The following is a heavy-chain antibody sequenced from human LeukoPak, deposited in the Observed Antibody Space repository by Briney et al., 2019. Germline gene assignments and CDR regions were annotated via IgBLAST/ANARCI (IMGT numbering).Heavy chain of an antibody. D-gene: IGHD3-10*01. CDR3: ARLGFDYDSGSPRRLYYYYFYMAV. V-gene: IGHV3-53*01. J-gene: IGHJ6*03. CDR2: IYSGGST. CDR1: GFTVSSNY. Sequence: GGSLRLSCAASGFTVSSNYMNWIRQAPGKGLEWVSVIYSGGSTYYADSVKGRFTISRDNSKNTLYLQMNSLRAEDTAMYYCARLGFDYDSGSPRRLYYYYFYMAVWGKGTSVTISS.